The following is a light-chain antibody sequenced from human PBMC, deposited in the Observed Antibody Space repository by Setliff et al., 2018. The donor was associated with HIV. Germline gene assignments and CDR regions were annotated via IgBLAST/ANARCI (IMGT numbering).Light chain of an antibody. CDR2: EVI. V-gene: IGLV2-23*02. J-gene: IGLJ2*01. CDR1: SSDVGNYNF. CDR3: SSYAGSSSAL. Sequence: QSALTQPASVSGSPGQSITISCTGTSSDVGNYNFVSWYQQHPGKSPKLIIYEVIKRPSGVSDRFSGSKSGNTASLTISGLQAEDEALYHCSSYAGSSSALFGGGTKVTVL.